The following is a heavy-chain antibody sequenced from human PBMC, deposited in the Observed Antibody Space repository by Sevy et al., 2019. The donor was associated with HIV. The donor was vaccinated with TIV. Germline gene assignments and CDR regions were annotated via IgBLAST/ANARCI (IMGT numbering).Heavy chain of an antibody. CDR1: GFIVNRYV. V-gene: IGHV3-23*01. CDR2: ISASGGSS. D-gene: IGHD1-26*01. Sequence: GGSLRLSCAASGFIVNRYVMSWVRQAPGKGLEWVSGISASGGSSFYADSVKGRFTISRDNFKNALYLEMNSLRVEDTAVYYCAGAGMGAKGFDYWGQGTLVTVSS. J-gene: IGHJ4*02. CDR3: AGAGMGAKGFDY.